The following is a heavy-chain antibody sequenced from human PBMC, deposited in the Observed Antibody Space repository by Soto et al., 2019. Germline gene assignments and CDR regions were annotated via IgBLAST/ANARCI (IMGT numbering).Heavy chain of an antibody. J-gene: IGHJ5*02. Sequence: SETLSLTCTVSGGSIRSSHWWSWVRQPPGKGLERIGEIYHSASTNLDPSFKSRVTLSVDKSKNQFSLKLTSVTAADTAVYYCARDKATVGGYNLYDPWGQGILVTVSS. CDR2: IYHSAST. D-gene: IGHD3-16*01. CDR1: GGSIRSSHW. CDR3: ARDKATVGGYNLYDP. V-gene: IGHV4-4*02.